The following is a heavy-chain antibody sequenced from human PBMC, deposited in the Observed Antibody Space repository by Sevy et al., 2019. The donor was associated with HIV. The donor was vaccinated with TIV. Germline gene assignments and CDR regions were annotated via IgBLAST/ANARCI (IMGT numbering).Heavy chain of an antibody. D-gene: IGHD3-10*01. CDR2: IGIYGDT. J-gene: IGHJ5*02. CDR1: GFDFTEHQ. CDR3: VRGTVGGLGGAWFDP. V-gene: IGHV3-13*04. Sequence: GGSLRLSCVASGFDFTEHQMHWVRQPVGKGLEWIAAIGIYGDTYYMGSVKGRVTIPREDANNSLFLQLASLTVGDTATYYCVRGTVGGLGGAWFDPWGQGTLVTVSS.